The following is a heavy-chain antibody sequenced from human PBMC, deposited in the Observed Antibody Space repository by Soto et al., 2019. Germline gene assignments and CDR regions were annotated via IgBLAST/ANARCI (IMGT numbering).Heavy chain of an antibody. D-gene: IGHD2-15*01. Sequence: GWSLRLSCAASGFTFSSYAMNWVRQAPGKGLEWVSYITDSSDTVHYADSVKGRFTISRDNSKNTLYLQINSLRAEDTAVYFCARDCSGGSCYPGMDVWGQGTTVTVSS. J-gene: IGHJ6*02. CDR3: ARDCSGGSCYPGMDV. CDR2: ITDSSDTV. V-gene: IGHV3-48*01. CDR1: GFTFSSYA.